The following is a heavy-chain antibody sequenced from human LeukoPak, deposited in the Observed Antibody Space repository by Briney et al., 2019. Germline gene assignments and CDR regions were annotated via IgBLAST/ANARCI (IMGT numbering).Heavy chain of an antibody. D-gene: IGHD4-17*01. Sequence: GASVKVSCKAFGYTFTRYYMHWVRQAPGQGPEWMGVINPSGTWTTYPQKFQGRLTLTRDMSTTTDYLELSSLRSEDTAVYYCARDNTVRDEAWWFNPWGQGTLVTVSP. J-gene: IGHJ5*02. V-gene: IGHV1-46*01. CDR2: INPSGTWT. CDR1: GYTFTRYY. CDR3: ARDNTVRDEAWWFNP.